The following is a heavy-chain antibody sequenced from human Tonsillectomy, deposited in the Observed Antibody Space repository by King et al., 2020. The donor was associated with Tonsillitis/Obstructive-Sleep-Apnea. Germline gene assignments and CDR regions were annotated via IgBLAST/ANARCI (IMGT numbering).Heavy chain of an antibody. CDR1: GYSFTTYW. Sequence: VQLVESGAEVKKPGESLKISCKGSGYSFTTYWIGWVRQMPGKGLEWMGIIYPGDSDTRNSPSFQGQVTISAEKSISTAYLQWSSLKASDTAMYYCARLYCSSTSCSYYYYYMDVWGKGTTVTVSS. CDR3: ARLYCSSTSCSYYYYYMDV. V-gene: IGHV5-51*01. D-gene: IGHD2-2*01. CDR2: IYPGDSDT. J-gene: IGHJ6*03.